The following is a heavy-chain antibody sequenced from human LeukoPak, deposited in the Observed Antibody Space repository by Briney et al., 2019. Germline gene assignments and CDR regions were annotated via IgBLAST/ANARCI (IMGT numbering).Heavy chain of an antibody. D-gene: IGHD3-10*01. CDR1: GFTFDDYA. Sequence: PGGFLRLSCAASGFTFDDYAMHWVRQAPGKGLEWVSGISWNSGSIGYADSVKGRFTISRDNAKNSLYLQMNSLRAEDTALYYCAKDKGLRMVRPGNWFDPWGQGTLVTVSS. V-gene: IGHV3-9*01. J-gene: IGHJ5*02. CDR2: ISWNSGSI. CDR3: AKDKGLRMVRPGNWFDP.